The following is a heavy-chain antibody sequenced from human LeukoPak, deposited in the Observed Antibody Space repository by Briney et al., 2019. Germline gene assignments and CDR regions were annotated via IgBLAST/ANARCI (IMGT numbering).Heavy chain of an antibody. Sequence: ASVKVSCKASGYTFTSYAMDWVRQAPGQGLEWMGWINTNTGNPTYAQGFTGRFVFSLDTSVSTAYLQISSLKAEDTAVYYCARDLLEAVAGNGGDYWGQGTLVTVSS. CDR3: ARDLLEAVAGNGGDY. J-gene: IGHJ4*02. CDR1: GYTFTSYA. CDR2: INTNTGNP. D-gene: IGHD6-19*01. V-gene: IGHV7-4-1*02.